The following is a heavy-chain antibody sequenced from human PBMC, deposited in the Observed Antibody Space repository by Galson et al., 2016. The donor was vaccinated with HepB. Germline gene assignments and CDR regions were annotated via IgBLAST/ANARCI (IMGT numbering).Heavy chain of an antibody. V-gene: IGHV3-33*01. CDR1: GFTFSSYG. Sequence: SLRLSCAASGFTFSSYGMHWVRQAPGKGLEWVAIIWYDGSDKYYADSVKGRFTIARDNSKNTLYLQMNSLRAEDTAVYYCARDPQYQLTNYHYHGMDVWGQGTTVTV. CDR2: IWYDGSDK. J-gene: IGHJ6*02. D-gene: IGHD2-2*01. CDR3: ARDPQYQLTNYHYHGMDV.